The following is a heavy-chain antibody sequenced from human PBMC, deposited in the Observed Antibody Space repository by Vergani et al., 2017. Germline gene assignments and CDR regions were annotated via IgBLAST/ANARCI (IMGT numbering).Heavy chain of an antibody. CDR1: GFTFSSYA. Sequence: GQVVESGGGLVQPGGSLRLSCSASGFTFSSYAMHWVRQAPGKGLEYVSGISGSGGSTYYADSVKGRLTIARDNSKNTLYLQMNSLRAEDTAVYYCAKDPRDYGDYEIDYWGQGTLVTVSS. D-gene: IGHD4-17*01. J-gene: IGHJ4*02. V-gene: IGHV3-64*04. CDR3: AKDPRDYGDYEIDY. CDR2: ISGSGGST.